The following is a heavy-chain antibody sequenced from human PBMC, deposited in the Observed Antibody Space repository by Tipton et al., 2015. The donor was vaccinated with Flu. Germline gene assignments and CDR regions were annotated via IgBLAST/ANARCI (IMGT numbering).Heavy chain of an antibody. CDR1: GITFSSYA. J-gene: IGHJ4*02. D-gene: IGHD3-22*01. CDR3: AKADSSGFYYARRHS. Sequence: SLRLSCTASGITFSSYAMSWVRQAPGKGLEWVSSIVRSGINTYYADSVKGRFTISRDNSKNTVYLQMNGLRVEDTATYYCAKADSSGFYYARRHSWGQGTLVTVSS. CDR2: IVRSGINT. V-gene: IGHV3-23*01.